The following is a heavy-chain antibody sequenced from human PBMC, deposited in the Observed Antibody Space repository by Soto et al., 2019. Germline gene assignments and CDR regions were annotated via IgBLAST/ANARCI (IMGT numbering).Heavy chain of an antibody. CDR1: GYTFTGYY. Sequence: AASVKVSCKASGYTFTGYYMHWVRQAPGQGLEWMGWINPNSGGTNYAQKFQGWVTMTRDTSISTAYMELSRLRSDYTAVYYCSRDNRIPVGYYGMDVWGQGTTVTVSS. V-gene: IGHV1-2*04. CDR3: SRDNRIPVGYYGMDV. J-gene: IGHJ6*02. D-gene: IGHD2-21*01. CDR2: INPNSGGT.